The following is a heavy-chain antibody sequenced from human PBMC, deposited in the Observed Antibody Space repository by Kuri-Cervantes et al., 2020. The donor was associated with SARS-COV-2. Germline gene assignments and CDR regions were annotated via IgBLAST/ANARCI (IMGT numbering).Heavy chain of an antibody. CDR1: GFTFSSYS. D-gene: IGHD5-12*01. CDR2: ISSSSSYI. CDR3: ARAQRGLMVALDY. Sequence: GESLKISCAASGFTFSSYSMNWVRQAPGKGLEWVSSISSSSSYIYYADSVKGRFTISRDNAKNSLYLQMSSLRAEDTAVYYCARAQRGLMVALDYWGQGTLVTVSS. J-gene: IGHJ4*02. V-gene: IGHV3-21*01.